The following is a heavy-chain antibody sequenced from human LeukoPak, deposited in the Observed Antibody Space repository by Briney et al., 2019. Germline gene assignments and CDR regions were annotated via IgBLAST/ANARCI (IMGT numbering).Heavy chain of an antibody. CDR3: ARHPSGGSYFPERTRGY. V-gene: IGHV4-39*01. CDR2: IYYSGST. J-gene: IGHJ4*02. D-gene: IGHD1-26*01. CDR1: GGSISSSSYY. Sequence: SETLSLTCTVSGGSISSSSYYWGWIRQPPGKGLEWIGSIYYSGSTYYNPSLKSRVTISVDTSKTKFSLKLSSVTAADTAVYYCARHPSGGSYFPERTRGYWGQGTLVTVSS.